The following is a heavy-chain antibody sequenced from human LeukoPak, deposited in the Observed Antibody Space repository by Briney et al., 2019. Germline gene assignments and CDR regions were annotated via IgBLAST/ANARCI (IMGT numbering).Heavy chain of an antibody. V-gene: IGHV3-13*01. Sequence: GGFLRLSCAASGFIFSTYDMHWVRRTSGKGLEWVSGIVTAGDTYYSDSVKGRFTISGENAKNSLYLQMNSLRAGDTAVYYCAKGHDYGDYRYWYFDLWGRGTLVTVSS. D-gene: IGHD4-17*01. CDR1: GFIFSTYD. J-gene: IGHJ2*01. CDR2: IVTAGDT. CDR3: AKGHDYGDYRYWYFDL.